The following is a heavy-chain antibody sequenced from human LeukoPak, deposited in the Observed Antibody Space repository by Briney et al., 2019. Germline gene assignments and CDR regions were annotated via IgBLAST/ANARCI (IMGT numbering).Heavy chain of an antibody. D-gene: IGHD6-13*01. CDR1: VGTFTSYT. CDR3: GTRAGKQQPTNWFDP. V-gene: IGHV1-69*01. Sequence: GSSENISCKASVGTFTSYTISYVRHSPRHGPERVVEIIPIIGTANYTHKFQGRVTITADESSSTAYMELSSLRSEDTAVYYCGTRAGKQQPTNWFDPWGQGTLVTVSS. J-gene: IGHJ5*02. CDR2: IIPIIGTA.